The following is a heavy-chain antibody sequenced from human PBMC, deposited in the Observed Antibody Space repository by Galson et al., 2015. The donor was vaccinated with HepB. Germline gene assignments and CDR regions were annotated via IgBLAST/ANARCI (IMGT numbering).Heavy chain of an antibody. D-gene: IGHD3-22*01. Sequence: SLRLSCAASGFTFSSYSMNWVRQAPGKGLEWVSSISSSSSYIYYADSVKGRFTISRDNAKNSLYLQMNSLRAEDTAVYYCARDRRPQPVYYYDSSGSLAMDVWGQGTTVTVSS. CDR2: ISSSSSYI. J-gene: IGHJ6*02. V-gene: IGHV3-21*01. CDR3: ARDRRPQPVYYYDSSGSLAMDV. CDR1: GFTFSSYS.